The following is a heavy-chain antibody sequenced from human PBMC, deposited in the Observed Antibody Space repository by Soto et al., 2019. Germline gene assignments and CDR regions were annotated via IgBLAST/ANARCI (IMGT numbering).Heavy chain of an antibody. V-gene: IGHV1-18*01. D-gene: IGHD3-22*01. CDR2: ISAYNGNT. CDR3: ARDPTPTLGSGYYRH. CDR1: GYTFTSYG. J-gene: IGHJ4*02. Sequence: ASVKVSCKASGYTFTSYGISWVRQAPGQGLEWMGWISAYNGNTNYAQKLQGRVTMTTDTSTSTAYMELRSLRSDDTAVYYCARDPTPTLGSGYYRHWGQGTLVTVSS.